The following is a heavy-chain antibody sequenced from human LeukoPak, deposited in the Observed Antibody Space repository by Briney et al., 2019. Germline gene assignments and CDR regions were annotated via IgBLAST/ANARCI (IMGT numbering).Heavy chain of an antibody. V-gene: IGHV3-53*01. CDR3: ARGPAAAGNDY. D-gene: IGHD6-13*01. CDR1: GFTVSSNY. J-gene: IGHJ4*02. CDR2: IYSGGST. Sequence: GGSLRLSCAASGFTVSSNYMSWARQAPGKGLEWVSVIYSGGSTYYADSVKGRFTISRDNSKNTLCLQMNSLRAEDTAVYYCARGPAAAGNDYWGQGTLVTVSS.